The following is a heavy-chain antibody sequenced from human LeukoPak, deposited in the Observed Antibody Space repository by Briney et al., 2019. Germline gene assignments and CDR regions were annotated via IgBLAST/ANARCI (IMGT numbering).Heavy chain of an antibody. CDR3: ASSGFGEATFDY. CDR2: IYTSGST. Sequence: SETLSLTCTVSGGSISSYYWSWVRQPAGKGLEWIGRIYTSGSTNYNPSLKRRVTMSVDTSKNQFSLKLSSVTAADTAVYYCASSGFGEATFDYWGQGTLVTVSS. J-gene: IGHJ4*02. CDR1: GGSISSYY. V-gene: IGHV4-4*07. D-gene: IGHD3-10*01.